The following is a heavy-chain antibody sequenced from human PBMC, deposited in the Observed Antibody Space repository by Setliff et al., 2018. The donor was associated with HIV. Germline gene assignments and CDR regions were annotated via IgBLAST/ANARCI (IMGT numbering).Heavy chain of an antibody. D-gene: IGHD3-10*01. J-gene: IGHJ6*03. Sequence: PSETLSLTCTVSGDSIRGYYWSWIRQPPGKGLEWMGYVFYTGFAAYNPSLKSRLTISVDTSKNQFSLKLSSVTAADTAVYYCARGGRGAFGDYYYMDVWGKGTTVTVSS. CDR2: VFYTGFA. CDR1: GDSIRGYY. V-gene: IGHV4-59*12. CDR3: ARGGRGAFGDYYYMDV.